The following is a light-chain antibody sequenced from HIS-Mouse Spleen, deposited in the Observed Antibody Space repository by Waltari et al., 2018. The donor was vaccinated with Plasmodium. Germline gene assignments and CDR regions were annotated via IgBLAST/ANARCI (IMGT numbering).Light chain of an antibody. V-gene: IGKV3-15*01. J-gene: IGKJ3*01. CDR3: QQYNNWSFT. CDR1: QIVSSN. Sequence: EIVMTQSPATLSVSPGERATLSCRASQIVSSNLAWYQQKPGQAPRRLLHGASTRATGIPARFRGSGSGTECTLTISSLQSEDLAVYYCQQYNNWSFTFGPGTKVDIK. CDR2: GAS.